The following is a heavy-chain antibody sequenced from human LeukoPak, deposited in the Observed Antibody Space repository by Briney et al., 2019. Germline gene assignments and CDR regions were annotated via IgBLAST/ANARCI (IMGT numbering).Heavy chain of an antibody. CDR2: IYYSGST. D-gene: IGHD3-22*01. Sequence: SETLSLTCTVSGGSISGYYWSWIRQPPGKGLEWIGYIYYSGSTDYNPSLKSRVTISVDTSKNQLSLKLSSVTAADTAVYYCAREGDTYYYDSSGYYVGHWFDPWGQGTLVTVSS. J-gene: IGHJ5*02. V-gene: IGHV4-59*01. CDR3: AREGDTYYYDSSGYYVGHWFDP. CDR1: GGSISGYY.